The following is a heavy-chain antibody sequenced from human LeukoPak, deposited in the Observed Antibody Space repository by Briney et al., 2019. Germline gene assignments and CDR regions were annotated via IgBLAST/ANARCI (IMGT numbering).Heavy chain of an antibody. Sequence: ASVKVSCKASGYTFTGYYMHWVRQAPGQGLEWVGRINPNSGGTNYAQKFQGRVTMTRDTSISTAYMELSRLRSDDTAVYYCATHDITMIVVAADAFDIWGQGTMVTVSS. CDR1: GYTFTGYY. CDR3: ATHDITMIVVAADAFDI. J-gene: IGHJ3*02. D-gene: IGHD3-22*01. V-gene: IGHV1-2*06. CDR2: INPNSGGT.